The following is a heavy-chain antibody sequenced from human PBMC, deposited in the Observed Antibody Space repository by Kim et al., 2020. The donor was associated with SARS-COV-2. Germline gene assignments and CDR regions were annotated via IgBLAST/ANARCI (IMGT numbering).Heavy chain of an antibody. CDR3: ARVDDGLSDNSSQYRAGDL. V-gene: IGHV3-7*01. CDR1: GFTFRTYW. Sequence: GGSLRLSCAASGFTFRTYWMTWVRQAPGKGLEWVANIKQDGSEKTYVDSVKGRFTISRDNAENSLYLQMNSLRAEDTAVYYCARVDDGLSDNSSQYRAGDLWGRGTLVIVSS. D-gene: IGHD3-10*01. J-gene: IGHJ2*01. CDR2: IKQDGSEK.